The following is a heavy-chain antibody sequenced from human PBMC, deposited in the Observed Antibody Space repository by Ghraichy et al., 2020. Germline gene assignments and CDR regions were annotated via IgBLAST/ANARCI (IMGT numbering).Heavy chain of an antibody. V-gene: IGHV1-2*02. D-gene: IGHD3-22*01. J-gene: IGHJ3*02. CDR3: ARERYYVERAFDI. Sequence: ASVKVSCKASGYTFTGYYMHWVRQAPGQGLQWMGWINPNSGGTNYAQKFQGRVTMTRDTSISTAYMELRSLRSDDTAVYYCARERYYVERAFDIWGQGTMVPLSS. CDR1: GYTFTGYY. CDR2: INPNSGGT.